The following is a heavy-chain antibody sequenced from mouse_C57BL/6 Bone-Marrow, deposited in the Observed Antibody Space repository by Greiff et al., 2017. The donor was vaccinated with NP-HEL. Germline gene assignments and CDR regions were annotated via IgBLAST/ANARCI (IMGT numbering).Heavy chain of an antibody. CDR3: ARESTTVPYWYFDV. J-gene: IGHJ1*03. D-gene: IGHD1-1*01. V-gene: IGHV3-6*01. CDR2: ISYDGSN. Sequence: EVQVVESGPGLVKPSQSLSLTCSVTGYSITSGYYWNWIRQFPGNKLEWMGYISYDGSNNYNPSLKNRISITRDTSKNQFFLKLNSVTTEDTATYYCARESTTVPYWYFDVWGTGTTVTVSS. CDR1: GYSITSGYY.